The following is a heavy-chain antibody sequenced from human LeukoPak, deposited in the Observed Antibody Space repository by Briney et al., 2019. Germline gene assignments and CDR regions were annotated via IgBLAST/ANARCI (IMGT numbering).Heavy chain of an antibody. CDR3: ARDSPYDSSGYPYVKTFDY. CDR1: GYTFTGYY. D-gene: IGHD3-22*01. V-gene: IGHV1-2*02. J-gene: IGHJ4*02. CDR2: INPNSGGT. Sequence: ASVKVSCKASGYTFTGYYMHWVRQAPGQGLEWVGWINPNSGGTNYAQKFQGRVTMTRDTSISTAYMELSRLRSDDTAVYYCARDSPYDSSGYPYVKTFDYWGQGTLVTVSS.